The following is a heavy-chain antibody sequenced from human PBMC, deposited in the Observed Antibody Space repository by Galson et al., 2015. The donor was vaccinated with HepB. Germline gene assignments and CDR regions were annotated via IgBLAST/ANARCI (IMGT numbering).Heavy chain of an antibody. V-gene: IGHV1-69*13. CDR2: IIPMFGTA. D-gene: IGHD3-22*01. CDR3: ARVPEDYYDSSGYKEDYFEY. CDR1: GGTFSSYV. Sequence: SVKVSCKASGGTFSSYVISWVRQAPGQGLEWMGGIIPMFGTANYAQKFQGRVTITADESTSTAYMELRSLRSEDTAVYYCARVPEDYYDSSGYKEDYFEYWGQGTLVTVSS. J-gene: IGHJ4*02.